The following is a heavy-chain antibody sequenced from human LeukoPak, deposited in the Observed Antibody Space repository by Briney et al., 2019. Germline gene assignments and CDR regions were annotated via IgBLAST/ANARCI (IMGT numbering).Heavy chain of an antibody. CDR1: GFTFNNYW. V-gene: IGHV3-7*01. CDR2: IKRDGSDK. Sequence: GGSLRLSRAASGFTFNNYWMTWVRQAPGKGLEWVAYIKRDGSDKYYVDSVKGRFTISRDNTKNSLYLQMSSLRAEDTAVYYCARDPLVQANSGAFDIWGQGTMVTVSS. CDR3: ARDPLVQANSGAFDI. D-gene: IGHD6-13*01. J-gene: IGHJ3*02.